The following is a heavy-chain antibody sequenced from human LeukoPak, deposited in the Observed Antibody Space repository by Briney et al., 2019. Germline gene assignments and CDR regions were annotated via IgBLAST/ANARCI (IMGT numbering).Heavy chain of an antibody. V-gene: IGHV3-11*05. CDR1: GGSNSNYY. CDR2: ISNSSYT. CDR3: ARDSDILTGHRGKGSDY. Sequence: LSLTCTVSGGSNSNYYWSWIRQAPGKGLEWVSYISNSSYTNYADSVKGRFTISRDNAKNSLYLQMNSPRAEDTAVYYCARDSDILTGHRGKGSDYWGQGTLVTVSS. D-gene: IGHD3-9*01. J-gene: IGHJ4*02.